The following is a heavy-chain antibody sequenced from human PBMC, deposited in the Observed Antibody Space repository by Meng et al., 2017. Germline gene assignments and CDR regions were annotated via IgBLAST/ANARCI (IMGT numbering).Heavy chain of an antibody. CDR1: GFTFSSYS. V-gene: IGHV3-21*01. CDR3: ARDPEDFWSCYLDY. J-gene: IGHJ4*02. D-gene: IGHD3-3*01. Sequence: GESMKISCAASGFTFSSYSMSWVRQAPGKGLEWGSSISSSSSYIYSADSVRGRFTISRDNAKNSLYLQMNSLRAEDTAVYYCARDPEDFWSCYLDYWGQGTLVTVSS. CDR2: ISSSSSYI.